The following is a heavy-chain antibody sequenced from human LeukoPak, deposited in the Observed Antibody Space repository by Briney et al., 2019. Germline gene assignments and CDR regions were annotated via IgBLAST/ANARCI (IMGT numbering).Heavy chain of an antibody. Sequence: PGGSLRLSCAASGFTFSSYSMNWVRQAPGKGLEWIGGIYYSGSTYYNPSLKSRVTISVDTSKNQFSLKLSSVTAADTAVYYCARPDPFWTSLWERDGGAFDIWGQGTMVTVSS. J-gene: IGHJ3*02. CDR1: GFTFSSYSMN. CDR2: IYYSGST. D-gene: IGHD1-26*01. V-gene: IGHV4-59*05. CDR3: ARPDPFWTSLWERDGGAFDI.